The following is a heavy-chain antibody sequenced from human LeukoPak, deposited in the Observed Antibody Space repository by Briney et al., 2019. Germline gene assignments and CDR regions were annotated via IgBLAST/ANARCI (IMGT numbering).Heavy chain of an antibody. CDR1: GYTFTSYY. CDR2: INPSGGST. Sequence: ASVKVSCKASGYTFTSYYMHWVRQAPGQGLEWMGIINPSGGSTSYAQKFQGRVTMTRDMSTSTVYMELSSLRSEDTAVYYCARGPSSPYDFWSGYYGQRYYFDYWGQGTLVTVSS. J-gene: IGHJ4*02. CDR3: ARGPSSPYDFWSGYYGQRYYFDY. D-gene: IGHD3-3*01. V-gene: IGHV1-46*01.